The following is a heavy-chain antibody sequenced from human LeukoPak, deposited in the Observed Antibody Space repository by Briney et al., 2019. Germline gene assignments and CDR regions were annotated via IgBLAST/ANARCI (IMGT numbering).Heavy chain of an antibody. CDR2: FIPIFGIA. D-gene: IGHD2-2*02. CDR3: ARLGCSSTSCYTDYYYYGMDV. CDR1: GGTFSSYA. V-gene: IGHV1-69*04. Sequence: SVKVSCKASGGTFSSYAISWVRQAPGQGLEWMGRFIPIFGIANYAQKFQGRVTITADKSTSTAYMELSSLRSEDTAVYYCARLGCSSTSCYTDYYYYGMDVWGQGTTVTVSS. J-gene: IGHJ6*02.